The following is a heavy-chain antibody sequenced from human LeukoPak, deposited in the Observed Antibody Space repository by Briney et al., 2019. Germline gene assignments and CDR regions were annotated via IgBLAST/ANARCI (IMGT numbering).Heavy chain of an antibody. Sequence: PGGSLRLSCAASGFTVSSNYMGWVRQAPGKGLEWVSVIYSGGSTYYADSVKGRFTISRDNSKNTLYLQMNSLRAEDTAVYYCARETQEYYYYYYYMDVWGKGTTVTVSS. J-gene: IGHJ6*03. D-gene: IGHD3-10*01. CDR3: ARETQEYYYYYYYMDV. V-gene: IGHV3-66*02. CDR1: GFTVSSNY. CDR2: IYSGGST.